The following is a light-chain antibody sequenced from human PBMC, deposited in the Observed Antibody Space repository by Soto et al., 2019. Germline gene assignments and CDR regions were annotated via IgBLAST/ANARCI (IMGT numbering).Light chain of an antibody. CDR1: QSIGDW. J-gene: IGKJ1*01. CDR2: KAS. CDR3: QRYYDYSWT. Sequence: DVQMTQSPSTLSASVGDRVTITCRASQSIGDWLAWFQQKPGRAPKLLIYKASSLESGVPSTFSGSASWTEFTLTISSLQPDDFATYYCQRYYDYSWTFGQGTKVDIK. V-gene: IGKV1-5*03.